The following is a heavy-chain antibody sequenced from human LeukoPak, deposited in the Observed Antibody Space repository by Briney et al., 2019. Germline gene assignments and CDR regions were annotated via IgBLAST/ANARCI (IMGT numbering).Heavy chain of an antibody. V-gene: IGHV4-4*07. J-gene: IGHJ5*02. CDR1: GGSISSYY. CDR3: ARARMGCSSTSCYFWFDP. D-gene: IGHD2-2*01. Sequence: SETLSLTCTVSGGSISSYYWNWIRQPAGKGLEWIGRIYTSGSTNYNPSLKSRVTMSVDTSKNQFSLKLSSVTAADTAVYYCARARMGCSSTSCYFWFDPWGQGTLVTVSS. CDR2: IYTSGST.